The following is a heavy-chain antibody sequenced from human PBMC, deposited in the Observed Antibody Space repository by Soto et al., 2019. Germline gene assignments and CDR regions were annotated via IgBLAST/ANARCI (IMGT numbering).Heavy chain of an antibody. CDR3: ARDQFFSPPGQLQLDY. J-gene: IGHJ4*02. CDR2: ISAYNGNT. D-gene: IGHD5-18*01. CDR1: GYTFTSYG. Sequence: ASVKVACKASGYTFTSYGISWVRQAPGQGLEWTGWISAYNGNTNYAQKLQGRVTMTTDTSTSTAYMELRSLRSDDTAVYYCARDQFFSPPGQLQLDYRGQRTLLTIS. V-gene: IGHV1-18*01.